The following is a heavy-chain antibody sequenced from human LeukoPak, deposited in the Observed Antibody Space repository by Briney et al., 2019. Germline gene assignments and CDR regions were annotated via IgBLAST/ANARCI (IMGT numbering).Heavy chain of an antibody. V-gene: IGHV3-21*01. D-gene: IGHD5-18*01. J-gene: IGHJ4*02. Sequence: GGSLRLSCAGSGFTFSSFTMNWVRQAPGKGVEWVSSIRISGTYIDYADSVKGRFTISRDDAKKSLSLQMHSLRAEDTAVYYCAIENTAMWGGEVNYFDYWGQGTLVTVSS. CDR1: GFTFSSFT. CDR3: AIENTAMWGGEVNYFDY. CDR2: IRISGTYI.